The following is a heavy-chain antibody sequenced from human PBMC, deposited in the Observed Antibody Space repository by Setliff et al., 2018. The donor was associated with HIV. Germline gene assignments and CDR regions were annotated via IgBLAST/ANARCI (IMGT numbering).Heavy chain of an antibody. V-gene: IGHV3-66*02. CDR1: GFTVSSNY. J-gene: IGHJ6*03. D-gene: IGHD1-26*01. CDR2: IYSGGST. Sequence: LRLSCAASGFTVSSNYMSWVRQAPGKGLEWVSVIYSGGSTYYADSVKGRFTISRDNSKNTLYLQMNSLRAEDTAVYYCARGTGATSYYYYYMDVWGKGTTVTVSS. CDR3: ARGTGATSYYYYYMDV.